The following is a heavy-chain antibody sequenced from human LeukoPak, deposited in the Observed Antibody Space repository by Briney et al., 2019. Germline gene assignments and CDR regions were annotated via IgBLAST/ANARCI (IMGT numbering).Heavy chain of an antibody. Sequence: SETLSLTCTGSGGSISSYYWSWIRQPPGKGLEWIGYIYYSGSTNYNPSLKSRVTISVDTSKNQFSLKLSSVTAADTAVYYCARSTGYGDYEFDYWGQGTLVTVSS. V-gene: IGHV4-59*01. CDR3: ARSTGYGDYEFDY. CDR1: GGSISSYY. J-gene: IGHJ4*02. CDR2: IYYSGST. D-gene: IGHD4-17*01.